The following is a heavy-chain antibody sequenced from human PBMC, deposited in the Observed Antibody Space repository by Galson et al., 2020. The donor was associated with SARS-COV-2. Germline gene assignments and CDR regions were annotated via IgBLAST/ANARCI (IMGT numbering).Heavy chain of an antibody. Sequence: QLGESLQISCAASGFTFTNYAIHWVRQAPGKGLEWVAVISHDGRIEVYADSVKGRFTISRDNSENMLFLQMDSLRAADTAVYYCSRDVSGGASDIWGQGKMVTVSS. CDR1: GFTFTNYA. D-gene: IGHD1-26*01. CDR2: ISHDGRIE. J-gene: IGHJ3*02. CDR3: SRDVSGGASDI. V-gene: IGHV3-30*04.